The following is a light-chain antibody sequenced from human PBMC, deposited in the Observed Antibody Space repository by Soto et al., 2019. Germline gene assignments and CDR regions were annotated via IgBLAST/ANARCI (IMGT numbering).Light chain of an antibody. V-gene: IGKV3-20*01. J-gene: IGKJ2*01. CDR2: GAS. CDR3: QQYGSSPHT. Sequence: EIVLTQSPGTLSLSPGERATLSFRARQSVSSSYLAWYKQKPGQAPRLLIYGASSRATGIPDRFSCSGSGTDFTLTISRLEPEDLAVYYCQQYGSSPHTFGQGTKLEIK. CDR1: QSVSSSY.